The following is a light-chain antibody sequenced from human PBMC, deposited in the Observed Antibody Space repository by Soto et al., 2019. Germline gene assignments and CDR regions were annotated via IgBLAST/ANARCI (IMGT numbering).Light chain of an antibody. CDR3: TSYTTTSTYV. V-gene: IGLV2-14*01. CDR2: DVS. Sequence: QSVLTQPASVSGSPGQSITISCTGTSSDVGAYNYVSWYQQDPGKAPKVMIYDVSNRPSGASHRFSASKSGNTASLTISGLQADDEADYYCTSYTTTSTYVFRTGTKVTVL. J-gene: IGLJ1*01. CDR1: SSDVGAYNY.